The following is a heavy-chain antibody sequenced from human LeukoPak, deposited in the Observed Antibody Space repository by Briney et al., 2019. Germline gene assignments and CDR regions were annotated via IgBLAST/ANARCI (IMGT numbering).Heavy chain of an antibody. CDR2: ISYDGGNK. J-gene: IGHJ6*02. D-gene: IGHD3-9*01. CDR3: AREGKSRVYYDILTGPAPPESYYYGMDV. CDR1: GFTFSSYA. Sequence: GGSLRLSCAASGFTFSSYAMSWVRQAPGKGLEWVAVISYDGGNKYYADSVKGRFTISRDNSKNTLYLQMNSLRAEDTAVYYCAREGKSRVYYDILTGPAPPESYYYGMDVWGQGTTVTVSS. V-gene: IGHV3-30*03.